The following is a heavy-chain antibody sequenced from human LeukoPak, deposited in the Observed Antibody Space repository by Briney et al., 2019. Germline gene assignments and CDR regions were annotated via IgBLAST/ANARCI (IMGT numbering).Heavy chain of an antibody. Sequence: SETLSLTCTVSGGSISSYYWSWIRQPPGKGLEWIGYIYYSGSTYYNPSLKSRVTISVDTSKNQFSLKLSSVTAADTAVYYCARDLGWFDPWGQGTLVTVSS. CDR3: ARDLGWFDP. J-gene: IGHJ5*02. V-gene: IGHV4-59*04. CDR1: GGSISSYY. CDR2: IYYSGST. D-gene: IGHD5-24*01.